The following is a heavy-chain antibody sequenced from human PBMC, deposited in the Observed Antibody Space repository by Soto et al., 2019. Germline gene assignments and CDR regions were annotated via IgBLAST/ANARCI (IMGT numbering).Heavy chain of an antibody. CDR2: ISYDGSNK. D-gene: IGHD3-3*01. V-gene: IGHV3-30-3*01. CDR1: GFTFSSYA. J-gene: IGHJ4*02. Sequence: GGSLRLSCAASGFTFSSYAMHWVRQSPGKGLEWVAVISYDGSNKYYADSVKGRFTISRDNSKNTLYLQMNSLRAEDTAVYYCATEPDFWSGYEFDYWGQGTLVTVSS. CDR3: ATEPDFWSGYEFDY.